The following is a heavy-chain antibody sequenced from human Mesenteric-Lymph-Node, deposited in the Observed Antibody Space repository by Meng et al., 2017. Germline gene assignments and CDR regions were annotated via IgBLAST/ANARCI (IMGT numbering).Heavy chain of an antibody. V-gene: IGHV5-51*01. Sequence: GESLKISCKGSGYSFTSYWIGWVRQMPGKGLEWMGIIYPGDSDTRYSPSFQGQVTISADKSISTAYLQWSSLKASDTAMYYCARGGWIAAAGTGRTWGENWFDPWGQGTLVTVSS. D-gene: IGHD6-13*01. CDR3: ARGGWIAAAGTGRTWGENWFDP. CDR1: GYSFTSYW. J-gene: IGHJ5*02. CDR2: IYPGDSDT.